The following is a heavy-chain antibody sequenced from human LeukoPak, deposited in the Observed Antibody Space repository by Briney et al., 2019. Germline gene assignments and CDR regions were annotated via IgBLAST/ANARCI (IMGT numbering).Heavy chain of an antibody. J-gene: IGHJ4*02. CDR2: IYSGGST. Sequence: GGSLRLSCAVSGFTVSSNYMSWVRQAPGKGLEWVSVIYSGGSTYYADSVKGRFTISRDNSKNTLYLQMKSLRAEDTAVYYCARERNLEIAVAGMIFNYWGQGTLVTVSS. CDR3: ARERNLEIAVAGMIFNY. V-gene: IGHV3-66*01. CDR1: GFTVSSNY. D-gene: IGHD6-19*01.